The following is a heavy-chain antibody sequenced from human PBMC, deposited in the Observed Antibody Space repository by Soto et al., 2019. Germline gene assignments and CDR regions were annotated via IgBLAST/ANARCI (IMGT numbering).Heavy chain of an antibody. Sequence: GGSLRLSCAASGFTFGTYAMSWVRQVPGKGLEWVSAIVSSGDSTYYADSVKGRFTISRNNSKNTLYLQMHSLRAEDTAVYYCAKRSSTWYFDYWGQGTLVTVSS. CDR1: GFTFGTYA. CDR2: IVSSGDST. CDR3: AKRSSTWYFDY. V-gene: IGHV3-23*01. D-gene: IGHD6-13*01. J-gene: IGHJ4*02.